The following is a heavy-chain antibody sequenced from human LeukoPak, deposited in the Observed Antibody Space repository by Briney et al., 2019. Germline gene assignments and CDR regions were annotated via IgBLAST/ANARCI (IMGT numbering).Heavy chain of an antibody. CDR1: GYTFTGYY. J-gene: IGHJ4*02. D-gene: IGHD6-13*01. V-gene: IGHV1-2*02. Sequence: ASVKVSCKASGYTFTGYYMHWVRQAPGQGLEWMGWINPNSGGTNYAQKFQGRVTMTRDTSISTAYMELSRLRSDDTAVYYCARAGYSSSWQSINYFDYWAREPWSPSPQ. CDR3: ARAGYSSSWQSINYFDY. CDR2: INPNSGGT.